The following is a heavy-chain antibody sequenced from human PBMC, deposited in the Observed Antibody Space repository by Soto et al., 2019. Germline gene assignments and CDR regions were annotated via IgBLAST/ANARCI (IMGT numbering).Heavy chain of an antibody. CDR1: GFAFRSYG. CDR2: ISYDASNK. D-gene: IGHD3-3*01. CDR3: AKASLTIFGGPLDY. J-gene: IGHJ4*02. V-gene: IGHV3-30*18. Sequence: GGSLRLSCAASGFAFRSYGVHWVRQAPGKGLEWLAVISYDASNKFYAGAVKGRFTLSRDNSQNVAYLQMNSLRVEDTAVYFCAKASLTIFGGPLDYWGQGALVTVSS.